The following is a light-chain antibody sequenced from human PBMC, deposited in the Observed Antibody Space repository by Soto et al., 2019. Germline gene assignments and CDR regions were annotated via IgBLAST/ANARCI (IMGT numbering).Light chain of an antibody. J-gene: IGKJ5*01. V-gene: IGKV3-20*01. Sequence: EIVLTQSPGTLSLSPGERATLSCRASQGVSSSYLAWYQQKPGQAPRLLMSGASSRASGVPVRFSGSGSGTDFTLTISRLEPEDFALYYCQQYGGSPITFGLGTRLEI. CDR1: QGVSSSY. CDR2: GAS. CDR3: QQYGGSPIT.